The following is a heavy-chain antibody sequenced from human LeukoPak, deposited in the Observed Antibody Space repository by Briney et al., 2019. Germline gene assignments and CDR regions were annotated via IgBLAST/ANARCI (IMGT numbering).Heavy chain of an antibody. CDR1: GGSISSYY. D-gene: IGHD2-2*01. Sequence: SETLSLTCTVSGGSISSYYWSWIRQPAGKGLEWIGRIYTSGSTNYNPSLKSRVTISVDTSKNQFSLKLSSVTAADTAVYYCARRCSSTSCYYGMDVWGQGTTVTVSS. CDR2: IYTSGST. CDR3: ARRCSSTSCYYGMDV. V-gene: IGHV4-4*07. J-gene: IGHJ6*02.